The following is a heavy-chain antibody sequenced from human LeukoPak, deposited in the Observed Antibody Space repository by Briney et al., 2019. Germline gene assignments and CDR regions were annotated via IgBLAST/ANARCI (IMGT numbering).Heavy chain of an antibody. CDR3: AKVSSNYYYYMDV. J-gene: IGHJ6*03. CDR2: ILYDGSNK. Sequence: GGSLRLSCAASGFTFSSYGMHWVRQAPGKGLEWVAFILYDGSNKYYADSVKGRFTISRDNSKNTLYLQMNSLRAEDTAVYYCAKVSSNYYYYMDVWGKGTTVTVSS. V-gene: IGHV3-30*02. D-gene: IGHD4-11*01. CDR1: GFTFSSYG.